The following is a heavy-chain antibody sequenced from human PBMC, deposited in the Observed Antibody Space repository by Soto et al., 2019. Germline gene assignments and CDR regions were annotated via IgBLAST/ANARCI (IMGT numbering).Heavy chain of an antibody. D-gene: IGHD6-25*01. CDR3: VGVGSHYYYYGMDV. CDR2: ISHDGSIK. V-gene: IGHV3-30*03. Sequence: QVQLVESGGGVVQPGRSLRLSCAASGFTFSSYGMHWVRQAPGKGLAWVAVISHDGSIKYYADSVKGRFTISRDNSKNTRYLQMNSLRAEDTAVYYCVGVGSHYYYYGMDVWGHGTTVTVSS. CDR1: GFTFSSYG. J-gene: IGHJ6*02.